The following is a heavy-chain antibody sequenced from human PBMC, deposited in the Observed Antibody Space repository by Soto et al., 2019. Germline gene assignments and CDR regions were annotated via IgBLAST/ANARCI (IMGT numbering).Heavy chain of an antibody. CDR1: GGSLSGYY. D-gene: IGHD1-1*01. CDR2: IYATGSS. V-gene: IGHV4-4*07. Sequence: SETLSLTCAVSGGSLSGYYWSWIRQPPGKGLEWIGRIYATGSSDYNPSLKSRITISVDMSKKQFSLTLRSVTAADTAMYYCVRDGTKNLRDWFDPWGQGILVTVS. J-gene: IGHJ5*02. CDR3: VRDGTKNLRDWFDP.